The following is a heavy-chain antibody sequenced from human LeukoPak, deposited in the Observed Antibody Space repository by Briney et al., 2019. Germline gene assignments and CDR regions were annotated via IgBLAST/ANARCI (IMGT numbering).Heavy chain of an antibody. D-gene: IGHD6-25*01. Sequence: PGGSLRLSCAASGFTFDAYWMHWVRQAPEKGLMWVSRISSNGGTITYADSVKGRFTISRDNAKTTLFLQMNGLRAEDTAVYYCARGRLSSSGWLTAYWGQGTLVSVSS. CDR2: ISSNGGTI. V-gene: IGHV3-74*01. CDR3: ARGRLSSSGWLTAY. J-gene: IGHJ4*02. CDR1: GFTFDAYW.